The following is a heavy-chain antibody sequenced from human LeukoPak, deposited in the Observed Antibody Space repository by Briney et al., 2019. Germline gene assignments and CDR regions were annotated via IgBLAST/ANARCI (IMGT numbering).Heavy chain of an antibody. CDR2: ISGSGGGT. J-gene: IGHJ4*02. V-gene: IGHV3-23*01. CDR3: AKGRDIVVEPAAMRAFDY. CDR1: GFTFSSYA. Sequence: GGSQRLSCAASGFTFSSYAMSWVRQAPGKGLEWVSAISGSGGGTYYADSVKGRFTISRDNSKNMLHLQMNSLRAEDTAVYYCAKGRDIVVEPAAMRAFDYWGQGTLVTVSS. D-gene: IGHD2-2*01.